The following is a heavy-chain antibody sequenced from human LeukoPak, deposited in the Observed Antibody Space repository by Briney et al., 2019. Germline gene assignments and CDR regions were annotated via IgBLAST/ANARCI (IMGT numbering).Heavy chain of an antibody. D-gene: IGHD3-10*01. CDR1: GYTFTGYY. V-gene: IGHV1-2*02. CDR3: ATQVLLWFGLDY. Sequence: GASVKVSCKASGYTFTGYYLHWVRQAPGQGLEWMGWINPNSGGANYAQKFQGRVTMTRDTSISTAYMELSRLRSDDTAVYYCATQVLLWFGLDYWGQGTLVTVSS. CDR2: INPNSGGA. J-gene: IGHJ4*02.